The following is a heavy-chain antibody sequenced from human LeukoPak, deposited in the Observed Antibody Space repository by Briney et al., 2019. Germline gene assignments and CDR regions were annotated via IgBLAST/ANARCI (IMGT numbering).Heavy chain of an antibody. J-gene: IGHJ5*02. CDR2: ISGSGRST. CDR3: LSYCSSTSCYEIEWFDP. D-gene: IGHD2-2*01. V-gene: IGHV3-23*01. Sequence: HPGGSLRLSCAASGFNFSSYAMSWVRQAPGKGLEWVSAISGSGRSTYYADSVKGRFTISRDNSKNTLYLQMNSLRAEDTAVYYCLSYCSSTSCYEIEWFDPWGQGTLVTVSS. CDR1: GFNFSSYA.